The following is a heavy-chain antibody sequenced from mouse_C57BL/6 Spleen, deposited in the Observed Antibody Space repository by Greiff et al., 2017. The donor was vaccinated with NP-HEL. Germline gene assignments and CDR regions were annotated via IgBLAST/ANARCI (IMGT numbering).Heavy chain of an antibody. V-gene: IGHV5-4*03. CDR3: ARGVDYAMDY. J-gene: IGHJ4*01. CDR2: ISDGGSYT. Sequence: EVKVEESGGGLVKPGGSLKLSCAASGFTFSSYAMSWVRQTPEKRLEWVATISDGGSYTYYPDNVKGRFTISRDNAKNNLYLQMSQLKSEDTAMYYCARGVDYAMDYWGQGTSVTVSS. CDR1: GFTFSSYA.